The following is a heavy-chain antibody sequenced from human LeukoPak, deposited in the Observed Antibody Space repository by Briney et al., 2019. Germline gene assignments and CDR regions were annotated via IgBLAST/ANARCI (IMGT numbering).Heavy chain of an antibody. CDR2: INWSGGRT. CDR1: GFTFDDYG. D-gene: IGHD6-13*01. J-gene: IGHJ4*02. V-gene: IGHV3-20*04. Sequence: GRSLRLSCAASGFTFDDYGMNWVRQAPGKGLEWVSGINWSGGRTDYADSVKGRFTISRDNAKNSLYLQMNSLKPEDTAVYYCARVAEAAAFDSWGQGTLVTVSS. CDR3: ARVAEAAAFDS.